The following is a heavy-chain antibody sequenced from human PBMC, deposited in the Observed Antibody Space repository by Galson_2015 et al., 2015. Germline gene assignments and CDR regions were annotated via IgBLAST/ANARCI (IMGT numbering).Heavy chain of an antibody. V-gene: IGHV3-23*01. CDR3: AKAPYYYDSSGYYWGAFDI. CDR2: ISGSGGST. D-gene: IGHD3-22*01. CDR1: GFTFSSYA. J-gene: IGHJ3*02. Sequence: SLRLSCAASGFTFSSYAMSWVRQAPGKGLEWVSAISGSGGSTYYADSVKGRFTISRDNSKNTLYLQMNSLRAEDTAVYYCAKAPYYYDSSGYYWGAFDIWGQGTMVTVSS.